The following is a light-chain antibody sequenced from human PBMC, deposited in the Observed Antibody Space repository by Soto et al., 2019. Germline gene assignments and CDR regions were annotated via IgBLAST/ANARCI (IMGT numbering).Light chain of an antibody. V-gene: IGLV2-14*01. CDR3: SSYTTSSAVV. J-gene: IGLJ2*01. CDR2: DVN. Sequence: QSALTQPASVSRSPGQSITISCTGTSSDVGGYNYVSWYQQHPGKAPKLIIYDVNNRPSGVSNRFSGSKSGNTASLTISGLQAEDEADYYCSSYTTSSAVVVGGGTKLTVL. CDR1: SSDVGGYNY.